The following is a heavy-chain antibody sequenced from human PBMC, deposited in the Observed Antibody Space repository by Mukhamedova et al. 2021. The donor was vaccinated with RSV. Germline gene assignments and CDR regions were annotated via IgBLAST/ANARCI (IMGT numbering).Heavy chain of an antibody. D-gene: IGHD3-22*01. CDR3: ARRFIDDYDSRVGKYFFDL. Sequence: AEYMGGRFTISRDNSKKTLYLQMSSLRAGDTAVYYCARRFIDDYDSRVGKYFFDLWGRGTLVTVSS. V-gene: IGHV3-64D*06. J-gene: IGHJ2*01.